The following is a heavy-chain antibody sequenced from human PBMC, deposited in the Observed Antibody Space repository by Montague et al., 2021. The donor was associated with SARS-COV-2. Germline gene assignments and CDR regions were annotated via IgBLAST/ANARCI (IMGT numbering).Heavy chain of an antibody. CDR3: ARARGGTILGVMGAYYGMDI. CDR2: MYYSGST. Sequence: SETLSLTCTVSGGSISNYYWSWIRQSPGKGLEWIAYMYYSGSTKYNPSLKSRATISVDTSKNQFSLTLSSMTAADTAVYYCARARGGTILGVMGAYYGMDIWGQGTTVTVSS. CDR1: GGSISNYY. D-gene: IGHD3-3*01. J-gene: IGHJ6*02. V-gene: IGHV4-59*01.